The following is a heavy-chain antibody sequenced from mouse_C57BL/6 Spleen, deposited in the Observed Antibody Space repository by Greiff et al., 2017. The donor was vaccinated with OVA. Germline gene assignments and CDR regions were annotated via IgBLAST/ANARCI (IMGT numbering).Heavy chain of an antibody. D-gene: IGHD3-2*02. Sequence: VQLQQSGPVLVKPGASVKMSCKASGYTFTDYYMNWVKQSHGKSLEWIGVINPYNGGTSYNQKFKGKATLTVDKSSSTAYMELNSLTSEDSAVYYCARNELRPPYYAMDYWGQGTSVTVSS. J-gene: IGHJ4*01. CDR1: GYTFTDYY. CDR2: INPYNGGT. CDR3: ARNELRPPYYAMDY. V-gene: IGHV1-19*01.